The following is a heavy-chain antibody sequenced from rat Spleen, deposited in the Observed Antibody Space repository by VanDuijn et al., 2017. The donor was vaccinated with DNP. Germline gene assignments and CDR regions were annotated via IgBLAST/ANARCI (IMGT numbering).Heavy chain of an antibody. Sequence: QVQLKESGPGLVQPSQTLSLTCTVSGFSLTSNSVHWLRQPPGKGLEWVGAIWSGGSTDYNSTLKSRLSISRDTSKSQVFLKMNSLQTEDTAMYFCARWSDYWGQGVMVTVSS. CDR2: IWSGGST. CDR3: ARWSDY. J-gene: IGHJ2*01. CDR1: GFSLTSNS. V-gene: IGHV2-1*01.